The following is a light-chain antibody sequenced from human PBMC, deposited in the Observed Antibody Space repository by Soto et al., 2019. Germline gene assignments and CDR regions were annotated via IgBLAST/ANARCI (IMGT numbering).Light chain of an antibody. CDR3: MQGTHWPPT. CDR1: QSLVYSDGNTY. V-gene: IGKV2-30*01. CDR2: KVS. J-gene: IGKJ4*01. Sequence: DVVMTQSPLSLPVTLGQPASISCKSSQSLVYSDGNTYLNWFQQRPGQSPRRLIYKVSNRDSGVPDRFGGSGSGTDFTLKISWVEADDVGVYYCMQGTHWPPTFGGGTKVEIK.